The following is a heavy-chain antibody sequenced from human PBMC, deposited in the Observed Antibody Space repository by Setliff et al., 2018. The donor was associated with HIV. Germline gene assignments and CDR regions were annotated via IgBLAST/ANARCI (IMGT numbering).Heavy chain of an antibody. CDR2: ISIYNEYT. CDR3: ARETQTNSGSYLA. V-gene: IGHV1-18*04. D-gene: IGHD3-10*01. J-gene: IGHJ4*02. CDR1: GYIFNNFG. Sequence: ASVKVSCKTSGYIFNNFGVTWVRQAPGQGLEWMAWISIYNEYTYYSPDFLGRVTVTRDTSTSTVYMDLSSLRPEDTAVYYCARETQTNSGSYLAWGQGTLVTVSS.